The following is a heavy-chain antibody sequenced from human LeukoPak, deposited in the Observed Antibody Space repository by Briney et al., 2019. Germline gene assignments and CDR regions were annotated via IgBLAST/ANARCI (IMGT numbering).Heavy chain of an antibody. V-gene: IGHV4-34*01. CDR1: GGSFSGYY. Sequence: SETLSLTCAVYGGSFSGYYWSWIRQPPGKGLEWIGEINHSGSTNYNPSLKSRVTISVDTSKNRFSLKLSSVTAADTAVYYCARGLGYCTGGVCTWWWFDPWGQGTLVTVSS. D-gene: IGHD2-8*02. CDR2: INHSGST. CDR3: ARGLGYCTGGVCTWWWFDP. J-gene: IGHJ5*02.